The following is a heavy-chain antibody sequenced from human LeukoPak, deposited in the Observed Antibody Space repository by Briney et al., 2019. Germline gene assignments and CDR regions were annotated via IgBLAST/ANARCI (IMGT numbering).Heavy chain of an antibody. J-gene: IGHJ4*02. Sequence: SETLSLTCTVSRGSISSSSYYWAWIRQPPGKGLEWIGMIYHSGSTYYNPSLKSRVAISVDTSKNQFSLKLSSVTAADTAVYYCARQVCSSISCYVDYWGQRTLVTVSS. CDR2: IYHSGST. CDR3: ARQVCSSISCYVDY. CDR1: RGSISSSSYY. D-gene: IGHD2-2*01. V-gene: IGHV4-39*01.